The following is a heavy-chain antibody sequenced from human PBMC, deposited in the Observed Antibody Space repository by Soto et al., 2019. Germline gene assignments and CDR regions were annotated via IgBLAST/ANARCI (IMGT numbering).Heavy chain of an antibody. CDR2: ISATGGGT. CDR3: AKDRRAGGNSAFYFDF. V-gene: IGHV3-23*01. J-gene: IGHJ4*02. Sequence: GGSLRLSCAASGFKFSNYAMSWVRQAPGKGLEWVSLISATGGGTYYADSVKGRFTISRDNSHNTLYLQVHSLTAEDTAVYYCAKDRRAGGNSAFYFDFCGQGAQVTV. D-gene: IGHD3-16*01. CDR1: GFKFSNYA.